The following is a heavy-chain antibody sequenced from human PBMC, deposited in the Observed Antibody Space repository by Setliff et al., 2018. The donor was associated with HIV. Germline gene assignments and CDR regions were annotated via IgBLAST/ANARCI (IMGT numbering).Heavy chain of an antibody. J-gene: IGHJ2*01. CDR2: INTNTGNP. CDR3: ARVGCSSTTCPWAWYFDL. V-gene: IGHV7-4-1*02. Sequence: ASVKVSCKASGYTFTSYAMNWVRQAPGQGLEWMGWINTNTGNPTYAQGFTGRFDFSLDTSVSTAYLQISSLKAEDTAVYYCARVGCSSTTCPWAWYFDLWGRGTLVTVSS. D-gene: IGHD2-2*01. CDR1: GYTFTSYA.